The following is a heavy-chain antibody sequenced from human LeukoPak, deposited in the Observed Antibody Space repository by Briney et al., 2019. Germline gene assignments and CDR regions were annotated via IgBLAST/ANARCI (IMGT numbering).Heavy chain of an antibody. J-gene: IGHJ4*02. CDR3: ARLTVTLFDY. CDR2: IYYSGST. D-gene: IGHD4-11*01. V-gene: IGHV4-39*01. CDR1: GGSISSSSYY. Sequence: SETLSLTCTVSGGSISSSSYYWGWIRQPPGKGLEWIGSIYYSGSTYYNPSLKSRVTISVDTSKNQFSLKLSSVTAADTAVCYCARLTVTLFDYWGQGTLVTVSS.